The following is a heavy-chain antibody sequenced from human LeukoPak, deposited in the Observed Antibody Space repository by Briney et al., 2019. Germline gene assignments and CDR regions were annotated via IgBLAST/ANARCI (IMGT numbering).Heavy chain of an antibody. J-gene: IGHJ4*02. CDR3: AKVDNWKYAHHDF. V-gene: IGHV3-53*01. D-gene: IGHD1-1*01. Sequence: GGSLRLSCAASGFTVSDHYMSWVRQAPGQGLESVSLIYSGGTTLYADSVKGRFTISRDNSKYTLSLQMNSLRDDDTAVYYCAKVDNWKYAHHDFWGQGTLVTVSS. CDR1: GFTVSDHY. CDR2: IYSGGTT.